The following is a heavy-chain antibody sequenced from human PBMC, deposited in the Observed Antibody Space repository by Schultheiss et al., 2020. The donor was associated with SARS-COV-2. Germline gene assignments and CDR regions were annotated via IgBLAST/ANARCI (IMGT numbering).Heavy chain of an antibody. V-gene: IGHV5-51*01. CDR2: IYPGDSDI. D-gene: IGHD3-22*01. J-gene: IGHJ3*02. CDR1: GYTFTSYW. Sequence: GGSLRLSCKGSGYTFTSYWLAWVRQMPGKGLEWMGIIYPGDSDIRDSPSFQGQVTISADKSISTAYLQWSSLKASDTAMYYCARLPYYYDSSDAFDIWGQGTMVTVSS. CDR3: ARLPYYYDSSDAFDI.